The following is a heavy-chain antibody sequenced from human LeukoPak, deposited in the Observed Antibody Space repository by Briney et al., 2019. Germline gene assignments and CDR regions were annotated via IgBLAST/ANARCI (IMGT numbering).Heavy chain of an antibody. CDR1: GFTFSSYA. Sequence: PGGSLRLSCAASGFTFSSYAMHWVRQAPGKGLEWVAVISYDGSNKYYADSVKGRFTISRDNSKNTLYLQMNSLRAEDTAVYYCARGGHTMVRLDYWGQGTLVTVSS. J-gene: IGHJ4*02. V-gene: IGHV3-30-3*01. CDR2: ISYDGSNK. CDR3: ARGGHTMVRLDY. D-gene: IGHD3-10*01.